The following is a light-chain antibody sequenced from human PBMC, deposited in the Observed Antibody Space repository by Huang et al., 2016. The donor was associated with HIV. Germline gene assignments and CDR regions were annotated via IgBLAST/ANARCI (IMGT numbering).Light chain of an antibody. V-gene: IGKV3-15*01. CDR2: GAS. J-gene: IGKJ4*01. Sequence: EIVMTQSPATLSVSPGERATLSCRASQSVSSSLAWYQQKPGQAPRLLIYGASTRAPGIPARFSGSGSGTEFTLTISSLQSEDFAVYYCQQYNNWPPVTFGGGTKVEIK. CDR1: QSVSSS. CDR3: QQYNNWPPVT.